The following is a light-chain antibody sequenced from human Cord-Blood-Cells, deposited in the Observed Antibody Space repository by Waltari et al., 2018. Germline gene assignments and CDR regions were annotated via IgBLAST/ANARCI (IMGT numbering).Light chain of an antibody. Sequence: QSALTQPRPVSGSPGQSVTISCPGTSSDVGGYNYVSWYQQHPVKAPKLMIYDVSKRPSGVPDRFSGSKSGNTASLTISGLQAEDEADYYCCSYAGSYVVFGGGTKLTVL. J-gene: IGLJ2*01. CDR1: SSDVGGYNY. CDR2: DVS. V-gene: IGLV2-11*01. CDR3: CSYAGSYVV.